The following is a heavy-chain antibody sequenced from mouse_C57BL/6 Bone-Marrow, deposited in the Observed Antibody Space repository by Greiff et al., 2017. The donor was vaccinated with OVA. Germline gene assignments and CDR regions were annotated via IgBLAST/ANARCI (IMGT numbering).Heavy chain of an antibody. CDR3: ARGGVITTRYFDV. CDR2: IYPGSGST. CDR1: GYTFTSYW. V-gene: IGHV1-55*01. Sequence: QVQLQQSGAELVKPGASVKMSCKASGYTFTSYWITWVKQRPGQGLEWIGDIYPGSGSTNYNEKFKSKATLTVDTSSSTAYMQLSSLTSEDSAVYYGARGGVITTRYFDVWGTGTTVTVSS. J-gene: IGHJ1*03. D-gene: IGHD1-1*01.